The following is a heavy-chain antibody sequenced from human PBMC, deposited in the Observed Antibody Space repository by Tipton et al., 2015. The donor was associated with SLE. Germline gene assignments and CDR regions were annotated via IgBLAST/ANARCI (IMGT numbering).Heavy chain of an antibody. Sequence: LSLTCTVSGGSISVYFWNWVRQAPGMGLEWVSGISGSGGSTFYADSVKGRFSISRDNSKNTLYLQMNSLRPQDTAVYYCAKKLTTSGYDWWGQGTLVTVSS. V-gene: IGHV3-23*01. CDR2: ISGSGGST. D-gene: IGHD5-12*01. J-gene: IGHJ4*02. CDR3: AKKLTTSGYDW. CDR1: GGSISVYF.